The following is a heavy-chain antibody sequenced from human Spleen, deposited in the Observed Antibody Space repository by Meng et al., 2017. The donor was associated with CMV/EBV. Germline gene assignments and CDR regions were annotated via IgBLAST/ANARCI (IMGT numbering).Heavy chain of an antibody. CDR2: VRYSGTA. V-gene: IGHV4-39*01. J-gene: IGHJ4*02. CDR3: ARHVYGDSYGF. Sequence: QRRRHESASGLVNLSDTPSLTLTFSGGALDNGHYFWDWIRQPPGKGLEWIGSVRYSGTAYYNPSLTSRVTISVDTSKNQFSLNLSSLTAADTSVYYCARHVYGDSYGFWGQGTLVTVSS. CDR1: GGALDNGHYF. D-gene: IGHD4-17*01.